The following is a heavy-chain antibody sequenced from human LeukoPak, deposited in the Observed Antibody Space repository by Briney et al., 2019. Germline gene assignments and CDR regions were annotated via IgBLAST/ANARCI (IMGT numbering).Heavy chain of an antibody. CDR1: GFTFSTYG. CDR2: IWYDGSNK. J-gene: IGHJ4*02. D-gene: IGHD5-12*01. Sequence: GRSLRLSCEASGFTFSTYGMHWVRQAPGKGLEWVAVIWYDGSNKNYADSVKGRFTISRDNSKNTLYLQMNSLRAEDTAVYYCARDGYDWDFDYWGQGTLVTVSS. V-gene: IGHV3-33*01. CDR3: ARDGYDWDFDY.